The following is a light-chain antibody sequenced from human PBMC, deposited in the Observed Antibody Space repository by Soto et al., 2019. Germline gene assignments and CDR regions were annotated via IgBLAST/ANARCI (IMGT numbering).Light chain of an antibody. CDR2: GAS. CDR1: QSVSSN. CDR3: QQYNNWWT. J-gene: IGKJ1*01. Sequence: EILMTQSPATLSVSPGERATLSCRASQSVSSNLAWYQQKPGQATMLLIYGASTRATGIPARFSGSGSGTEFTLTISSLQSEDFAVYYCQQYNNWWTFGQGTKVEIK. V-gene: IGKV3-15*01.